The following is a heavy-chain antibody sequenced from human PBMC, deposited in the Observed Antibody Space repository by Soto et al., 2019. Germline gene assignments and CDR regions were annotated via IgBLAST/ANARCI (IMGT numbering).Heavy chain of an antibody. Sequence: SVKVSCKASGGTFSSYAISWVRQAPGQGLEWMGGIIPIFGTANYAQKFQGRVTITADESTSTAYMELSSLRSEDTAVYYCARVKEGYSGRHFDYWGQGTLVTVSS. CDR3: ARVKEGYSGRHFDY. J-gene: IGHJ4*02. D-gene: IGHD5-12*01. CDR1: GGTFSSYA. V-gene: IGHV1-69*13. CDR2: IIPIFGTA.